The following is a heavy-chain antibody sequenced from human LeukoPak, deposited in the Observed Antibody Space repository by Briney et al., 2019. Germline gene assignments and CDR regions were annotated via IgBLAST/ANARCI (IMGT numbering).Heavy chain of an antibody. CDR3: ARNSCGSGSCYDNRGYFDY. D-gene: IGHD2-15*01. CDR1: GGSISSGTYY. V-gene: IGHV4-61*02. CDR2: IYTSGST. Sequence: SETLSLTCTVSGGSISSGTYYWSWIRQPAGKGLEWIGRIYTSGSTNYNPSLKSRVTISVDTSKNQFSLKLSSVTAADTAVYYCARNSCGSGSCYDNRGYFDYWGQGTLVTVSS. J-gene: IGHJ4*02.